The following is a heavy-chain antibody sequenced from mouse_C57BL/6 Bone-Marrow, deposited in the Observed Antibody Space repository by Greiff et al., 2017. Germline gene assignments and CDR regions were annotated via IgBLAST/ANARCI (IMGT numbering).Heavy chain of an antibody. D-gene: IGHD1-1*01. CDR3: ARIPQDGSSKYYCDY. CDR2: IFPGSGST. CDR1: GYTFTDYY. J-gene: IGHJ2*01. Sequence: QVQLQQSGPELVKPGASVKISCKASGYTFTDYYINWVKQRPGQGLEWIGWIFPGSGSTYYNEKFKGQATLTVDKSSHTPYMLLSSLTSEDSAVSFCARIPQDGSSKYYCDYWGQGTTLTVSS. V-gene: IGHV1-75*01.